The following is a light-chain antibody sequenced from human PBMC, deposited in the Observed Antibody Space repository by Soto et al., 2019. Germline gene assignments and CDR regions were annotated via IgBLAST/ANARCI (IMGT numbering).Light chain of an antibody. CDR2: DAS. J-gene: IGKJ4*01. Sequence: DIQMTQSPSSLSASVGDRITITCQASHDISNYLNWYQQKPGKAPKLLIYDASNLETGVPSRFSGSGSGTDFTFTISSLQPEDVATYYCQQFDNLRLIFGGGTKVEIK. CDR1: HDISNY. V-gene: IGKV1-33*01. CDR3: QQFDNLRLI.